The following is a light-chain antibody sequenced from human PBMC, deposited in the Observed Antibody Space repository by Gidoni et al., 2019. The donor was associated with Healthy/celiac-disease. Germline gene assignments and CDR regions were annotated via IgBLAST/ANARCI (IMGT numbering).Light chain of an antibody. V-gene: IGKV2-30*01. CDR1: LSLVYSDGNTY. Sequence: DVVMTQSPLSLPVTLGQPASISCRSSLSLVYSDGNTYLNWFQQRPGQSPRRLIYKVSNRDSGVPDRFSGSGSGTDFTLEISRVEAEDVGVYYCMQGTHPPYTFGQGTKLEIK. CDR3: MQGTHPPYT. CDR2: KVS. J-gene: IGKJ2*01.